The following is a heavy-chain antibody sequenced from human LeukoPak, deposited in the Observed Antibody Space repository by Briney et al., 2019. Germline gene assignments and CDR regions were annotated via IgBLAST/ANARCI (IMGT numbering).Heavy chain of an antibody. CDR1: GFTFGDYA. J-gene: IGHJ4*02. CDR3: TRVMDIVVVPAACFDY. D-gene: IGHD2-2*03. Sequence: GGSLRLPCTASGFTFGDYAMSWVRQAPGKGLEWVGFIRSKAYGGTTEYAASVKGRFTISRDDSKSIAYLQMNSLKTEDTAVYYCTRVMDIVVVPAACFDYWGQGTLVTVSS. CDR2: IRSKAYGGTT. V-gene: IGHV3-49*04.